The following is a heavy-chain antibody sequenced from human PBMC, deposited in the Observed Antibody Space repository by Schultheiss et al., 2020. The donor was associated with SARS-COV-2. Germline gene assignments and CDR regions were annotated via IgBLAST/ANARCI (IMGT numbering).Heavy chain of an antibody. CDR3: AKPDYGSVDY. D-gene: IGHD4-17*01. CDR1: GFTFSSYA. V-gene: IGHV3-64*01. CDR2: ISSNGGST. Sequence: GGSLRLSCAASGFTFSSYAMHWVRQAPGKGLEYVSAISSNGGSTYYANSVKGRFTISRDNAKNSLYLQMNSLRAEDTAVYFCAKPDYGSVDYWGQGTLVTVSS. J-gene: IGHJ4*02.